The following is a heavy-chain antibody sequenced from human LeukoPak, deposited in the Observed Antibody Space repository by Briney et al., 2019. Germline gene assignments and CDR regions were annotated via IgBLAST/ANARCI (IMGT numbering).Heavy chain of an antibody. CDR3: ARVYQLLTSYFDY. CDR2: IYHSGST. D-gene: IGHD2-2*01. V-gene: IGHV4-30-2*01. Sequence: SETLSLTCTVSGGSISSGGYSWSWIRQPPGKGLEWIGYIYHSGSTYYNPSLKSRVTISVDRSKNQFSLKLSSVTAADTAVYYCARVYQLLTSYFDYWGQGTLVTVSS. J-gene: IGHJ4*02. CDR1: GGSISSGGYS.